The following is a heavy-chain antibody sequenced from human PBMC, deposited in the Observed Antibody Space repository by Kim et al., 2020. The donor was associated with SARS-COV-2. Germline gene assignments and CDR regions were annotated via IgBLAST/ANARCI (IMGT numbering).Heavy chain of an antibody. CDR2: INHSGST. J-gene: IGHJ5*02. CDR3: ARRRGFGTDP. Sequence: SETLSLTCAVYGGSFSGYYWSWIRQPPGKGLEWIGEINHSGSTNYNPSLKSRVTISVDTSKNQFSLKLSSVTAADTAVYYCARRRGFGTDPWGQGTLVTV. V-gene: IGHV4-34*01. D-gene: IGHD3-10*01. CDR1: GGSFSGYY.